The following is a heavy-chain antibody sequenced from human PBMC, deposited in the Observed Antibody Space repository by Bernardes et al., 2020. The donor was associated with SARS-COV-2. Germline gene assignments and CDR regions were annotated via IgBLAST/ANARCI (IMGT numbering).Heavy chain of an antibody. J-gene: IGHJ6*03. CDR3: AKDGRSPSTYYDFWSGYYYYYMDV. V-gene: IGHV3-23*01. CDR2: ISGSGGST. D-gene: IGHD3-3*01. CDR1: GFTFSSYA. Sequence: GGSLRLSCAASGFTFSSYAMSWVRQAPGKGLEWVSAISGSGGSTYYADSVKGRFTISRDNSKNTLYLQMNSLRAEDTAVYYCAKDGRSPSTYYDFWSGYYYYYMDVWGKGTTVTVSS.